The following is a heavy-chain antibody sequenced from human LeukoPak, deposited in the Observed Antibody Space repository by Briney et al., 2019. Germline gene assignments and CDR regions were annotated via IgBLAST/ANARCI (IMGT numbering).Heavy chain of an antibody. Sequence: PGGSLRLSCAASGFIFSSYSMSWVRQAPGKGLEWLSYFSSSNHAIYYADSVKGRFTISRDNAKNSLFLQMNSLRDEDTAVYYCARGYYSLGYFDYWGQGALVTVSS. CDR1: GFIFSSYS. D-gene: IGHD3-22*01. J-gene: IGHJ4*02. CDR2: FSSSNHAI. V-gene: IGHV3-48*02. CDR3: ARGYYSLGYFDY.